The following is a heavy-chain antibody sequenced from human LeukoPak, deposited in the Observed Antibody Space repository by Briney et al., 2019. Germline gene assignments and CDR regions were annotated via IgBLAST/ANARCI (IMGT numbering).Heavy chain of an antibody. CDR3: AGTYVWGSYRLDY. CDR2: IYYSGST. D-gene: IGHD3-16*02. Sequence: SSQTLSLTCTVSGGSISSGSYYWGWIRQPPGKGLEWIGSIYYSGSTYYNPSLKSRVTISVDTSKNQFSLKLSSVTAADTAVYYCAGTYVWGSYRLDYWGQGTLVTVSS. CDR1: GGSISSGSYY. J-gene: IGHJ4*02. V-gene: IGHV4-39*07.